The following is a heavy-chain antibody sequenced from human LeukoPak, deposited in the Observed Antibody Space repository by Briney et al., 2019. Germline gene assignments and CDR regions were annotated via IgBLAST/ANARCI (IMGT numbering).Heavy chain of an antibody. Sequence: GGSLRLSCAASGFTSSSYAMSWVRQAPGKGLEWVSAISGSGGSTYYADSVKGRFTISRDNSKNTLYLQVNSLRAEDTAVYYCAKDPTMIVVVIPDYWGQGTLVTVSS. J-gene: IGHJ4*02. CDR1: GFTSSSYA. V-gene: IGHV3-23*01. D-gene: IGHD3-22*01. CDR3: AKDPTMIVVVIPDY. CDR2: ISGSGGST.